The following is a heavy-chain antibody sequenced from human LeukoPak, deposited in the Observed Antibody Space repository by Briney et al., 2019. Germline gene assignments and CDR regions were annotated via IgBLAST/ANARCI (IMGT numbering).Heavy chain of an antibody. J-gene: IGHJ3*02. CDR1: GYTFTTYA. CDR3: ARGTNYGDYFVGDAFDI. CDR2: INTATGNT. Sequence: SVKVSCKASGYTFTTYAVHWARQAPRERLEWMGWINTATGNTKYSQKFQGRVTITRDTSASTAYMELSSLRSEDTAVYYCARGTNYGDYFVGDAFDIWGQGTMVTVSS. D-gene: IGHD4-17*01. V-gene: IGHV1-3*04.